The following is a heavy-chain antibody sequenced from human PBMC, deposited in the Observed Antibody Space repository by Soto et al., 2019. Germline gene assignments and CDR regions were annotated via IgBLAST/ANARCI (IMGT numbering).Heavy chain of an antibody. J-gene: IGHJ6*02. CDR3: ARDRIAGSKYYYGMDV. D-gene: IGHD6-13*01. Sequence: QVQLVQSGAEVKKPGSSVRVSCKASGGTFSSYAISWVRHAPGQGLEWMGGIIPIFGTENYAQKFQGRVTITADESTTTANMELSSLRSEDTAVYYCARDRIAGSKYYYGMDVWGQGNTVTVS. V-gene: IGHV1-69*01. CDR2: IIPIFGTE. CDR1: GGTFSSYA.